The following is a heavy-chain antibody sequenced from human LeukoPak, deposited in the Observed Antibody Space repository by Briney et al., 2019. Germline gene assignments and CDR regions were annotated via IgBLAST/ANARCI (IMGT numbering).Heavy chain of an antibody. CDR1: GFTFSSYG. Sequence: PGGSLRLSCAASGFTFSSYGMHWVRQAPGKGLEWVAVIWYDGSNKYYADSVKGRFTISRDNSKNTLYLQMNGLRAEDTAVYYCARGDYYDSSGYSAYWGQGTLVTVSS. CDR2: IWYDGSNK. V-gene: IGHV3-33*01. CDR3: ARGDYYDSSGYSAY. D-gene: IGHD3-22*01. J-gene: IGHJ4*02.